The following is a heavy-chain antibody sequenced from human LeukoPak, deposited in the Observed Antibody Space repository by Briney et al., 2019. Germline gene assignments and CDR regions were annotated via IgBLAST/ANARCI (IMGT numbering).Heavy chain of an antibody. CDR3: ARHEWQVPWHY. V-gene: IGHV4-59*08. J-gene: IGHJ4*02. Sequence: SETLSLTCTVSGGSISNYYWSWIRQPPGKGLEWIGYIYYSGSTNYNPSLKSRVTISVDTSKNQFSLKVSSVTAADTAVYYCARHEWQVPWHYWGQGTLVTVSS. CDR2: IYYSGST. CDR1: GGSISNYY. D-gene: IGHD6-19*01.